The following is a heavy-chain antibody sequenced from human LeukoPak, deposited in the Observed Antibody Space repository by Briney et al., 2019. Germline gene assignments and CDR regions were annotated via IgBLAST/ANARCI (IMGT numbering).Heavy chain of an antibody. J-gene: IGHJ4*02. Sequence: PGESLRLSCAASGFTFSSYWMSWVRQAPGKGLEWVANIKQDGSEKYYVDSLKGRFTISRDNAKNSLCLQMNSLRAEDTAVYYCARECLISSSSDYWGQGTLVTVSS. CDR3: ARECLISSSSDY. CDR1: GFTFSSYW. V-gene: IGHV3-7*01. D-gene: IGHD6-13*01. CDR2: IKQDGSEK.